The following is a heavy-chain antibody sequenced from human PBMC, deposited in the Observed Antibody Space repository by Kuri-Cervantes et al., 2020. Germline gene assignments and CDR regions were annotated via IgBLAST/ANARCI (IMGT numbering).Heavy chain of an antibody. CDR3: ARTEYNWFDP. CDR1: GGSISSSNW. V-gene: IGHV4-4*02. D-gene: IGHD3-10*01. J-gene: IGHJ5*02. CDR2: IYHSGST. Sequence: GSLRLSCAVSGGSISSSNWWSWVRQPPGKGLEWIGEIYHSGSTNYNPSLKSRVTISVDTSKYQFSLRLTSVTAADTAVYYCARTEYNWFDPWGQGTLVTVSS.